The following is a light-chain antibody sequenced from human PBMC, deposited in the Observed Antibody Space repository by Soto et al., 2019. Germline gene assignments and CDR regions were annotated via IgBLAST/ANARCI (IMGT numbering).Light chain of an antibody. CDR3: ASYTSSDTEV. Sequence: QSALTQPASVSGSPGQSIAISCTGTSSDVGGYDYVSWYQQYPDKAPKVLIYDVSNRPSGVSNRFSGSKSGTTAYLTISGLQADDEADYYCASYTSSDTEVFGTGTKLTVL. CDR2: DVS. CDR1: SSDVGGYDY. J-gene: IGLJ1*01. V-gene: IGLV2-14*01.